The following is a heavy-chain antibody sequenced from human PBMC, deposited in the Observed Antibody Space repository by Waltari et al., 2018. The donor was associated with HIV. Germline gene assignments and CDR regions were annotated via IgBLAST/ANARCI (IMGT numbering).Heavy chain of an antibody. CDR1: GFTVSSYG. J-gene: IGHJ6*02. CDR2: IWDDGSNK. V-gene: IGHV3-33*01. CDR3: ARVDDPRPSSYYYYGMDV. D-gene: IGHD3-3*01. Sequence: QVQLVESGGGVVQPGRSLRLSCAASGFTVSSYGKHWVRQDPGKGLGKGREWCVVIWDDGSNKYYADSGKVRFTITRDNSKNTLYLQMNSLRAEDTAVYYCARVDDPRPSSYYYYGMDVWGQGTTVTVSS.